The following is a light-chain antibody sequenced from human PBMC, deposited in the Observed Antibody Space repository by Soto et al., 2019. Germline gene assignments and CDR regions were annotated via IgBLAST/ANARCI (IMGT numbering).Light chain of an antibody. J-gene: IGKJ1*01. Sequence: EIVMTQPPATLSVSPGERATLSCRASQSVSSNLAWYQQKPGQAPRLLIYGASTRATGIPARFSGSGSGTEFTLTISSPQSEDFAVYYCQQYNNWPRTFGQGTKVDIK. CDR3: QQYNNWPRT. V-gene: IGKV3-15*01. CDR1: QSVSSN. CDR2: GAS.